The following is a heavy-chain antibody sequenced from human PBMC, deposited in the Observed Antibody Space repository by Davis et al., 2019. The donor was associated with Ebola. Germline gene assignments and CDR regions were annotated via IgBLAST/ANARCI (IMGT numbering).Heavy chain of an antibody. D-gene: IGHD3-10*01. Sequence: PGGSLRLSCAASGFTFSSYSMNWVRQAPGKGLEWVAVISYDGSNKYYADSVKGRFTISRDNSKNTLYLQMNSLRAEDTAVYYCARGNRYYYGSGRYYYGMDVWGQGTTVTVSS. CDR1: GFTFSSYS. CDR2: ISYDGSNK. CDR3: ARGNRYYYGSGRYYYGMDV. J-gene: IGHJ6*02. V-gene: IGHV3-30*03.